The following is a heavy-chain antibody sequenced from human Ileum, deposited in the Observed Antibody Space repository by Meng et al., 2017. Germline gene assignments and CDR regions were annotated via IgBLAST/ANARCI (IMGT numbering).Heavy chain of an antibody. CDR3: ARDEGGLYFDY. CDR2: ISDDGSKK. Sequence: QEHLVESGGGVVQSGMSLRLSCATSGFTLSRHGMHWVRQAPGKGLEWVAVISDDGSKKYHADSVKGRFTISRDNSKNTLYLQMDSLRAEDTAVYYCARDEGGLYFDYWGQGTLVTVSS. V-gene: IGHV3-30*19. J-gene: IGHJ4*02. D-gene: IGHD3-16*01. CDR1: GFTLSRHG.